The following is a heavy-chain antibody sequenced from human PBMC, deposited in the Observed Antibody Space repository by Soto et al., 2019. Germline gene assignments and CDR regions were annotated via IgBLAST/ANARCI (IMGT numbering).Heavy chain of an antibody. CDR3: TTDPVVVTAKIRYYYYGMDV. J-gene: IGHJ6*02. Sequence: PVGSLRLSCAASGFTFSNAWMNWVRQAPGKGLEWVGRIKSKTDGGTTDYAVPVKGRFTISRDDSKNTLYLQMNSLKTEDTAVYYCTTDPVVVTAKIRYYYYGMDVWGQGTTVTVSS. CDR1: GFTFSNAW. CDR2: IKSKTDGGTT. D-gene: IGHD2-21*02. V-gene: IGHV3-15*07.